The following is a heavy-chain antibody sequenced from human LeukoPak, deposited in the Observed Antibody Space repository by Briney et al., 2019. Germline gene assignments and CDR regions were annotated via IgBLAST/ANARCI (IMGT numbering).Heavy chain of an antibody. D-gene: IGHD5-18*01. J-gene: IGHJ4*02. CDR3: ARRYTYGWFFDY. CDR1: GGTSSSYA. V-gene: IGHV1-69*13. Sequence: ASVKVSCKASGGTSSSYAISWVRQAPGQGLEWMGGIIPIFGTANYAQKFQGRVTITADESTSTAYMELSSLRSEDTAVYYCARRYTYGWFFDYWGQGTLVTVSS. CDR2: IIPIFGTA.